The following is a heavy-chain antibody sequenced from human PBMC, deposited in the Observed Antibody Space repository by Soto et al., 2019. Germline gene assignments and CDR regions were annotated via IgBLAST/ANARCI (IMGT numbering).Heavy chain of an antibody. J-gene: IGHJ4*02. V-gene: IGHV1-69*01. CDR1: GGSFSTYP. Sequence: QVQLVQSGAEVKKPGSSVKVSCKASGGSFSTYPISWVRQAPGQGLEWMGGIIPIFGTANHAQKFQGRVTIIADESTSTVYMELSSLRSDDTAIYYCARGWGYDSTDYYYAYWGQGTLVIVSS. CDR3: ARGWGYDSTDYYYAY. D-gene: IGHD3-22*01. CDR2: IIPIFGTA.